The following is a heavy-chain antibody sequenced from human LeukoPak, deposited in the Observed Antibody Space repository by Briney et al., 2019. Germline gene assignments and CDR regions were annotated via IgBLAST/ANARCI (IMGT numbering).Heavy chain of an antibody. J-gene: IGHJ4*02. CDR3: ARDVLRITIFGVVIGPPFDY. V-gene: IGHV4-38-2*02. Sequence: TSETLSLTCTVSGYSISSGYYWGWIRQPPGKGLEWIGSIYHSGSTYYNPSLKSRVTISVDTSKNQFSLKLSSVTAADTAVYYCARDVLRITIFGVVIGPPFDYWGQGTLVTVSS. D-gene: IGHD3-3*01. CDR2: IYHSGST. CDR1: GYSISSGYY.